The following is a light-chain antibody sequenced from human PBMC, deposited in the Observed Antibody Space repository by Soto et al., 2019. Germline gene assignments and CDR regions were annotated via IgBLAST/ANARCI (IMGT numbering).Light chain of an antibody. CDR3: QQYEDRPLT. J-gene: IGKJ4*01. CDR1: QDISNY. V-gene: IGKV1-33*01. CDR2: DAS. Sequence: DIQMTQSPSSLSASVGDRVTITCQASQDISNYLNWYQQKPGKAPKLLIFDASNVETGVPSRFSGSGSGTDFTFTIHSLQPEDAATYYCQQYEDRPLTFVGGTKVGIK.